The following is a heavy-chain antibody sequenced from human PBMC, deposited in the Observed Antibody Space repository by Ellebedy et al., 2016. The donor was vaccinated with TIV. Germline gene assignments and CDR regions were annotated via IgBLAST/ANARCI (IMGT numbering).Heavy chain of an antibody. CDR3: ARVDDGDAFDI. V-gene: IGHV1-46*01. J-gene: IGHJ3*02. D-gene: IGHD3-10*01. CDR2: INPSGGST. CDR1: GYTFTSYG. Sequence: ASVKVSCKASGYTFTSYGISWVRQAPGQGLEWMGIINPSGGSTSYAQKFQGRVTMTRDTSTSTVYMELSSLRSEDTAVYYCARVDDGDAFDIWGQGTMVTVSS.